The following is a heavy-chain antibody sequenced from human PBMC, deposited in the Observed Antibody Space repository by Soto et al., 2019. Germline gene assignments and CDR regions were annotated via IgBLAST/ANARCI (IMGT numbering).Heavy chain of an antibody. J-gene: IGHJ5*02. CDR3: ARDGKIVDTAMVTGLYNWFDP. CDR1: GFTFSSYS. D-gene: IGHD5-18*01. CDR2: ISSSSSTI. Sequence: GGSLRLSCAASGFTFSSYSMNWVRQAPGKGLEWVSYISSSSSTIYYADSVKGRFTISRENAKNPLYLQMNSLRAEDTAVYYCARDGKIVDTAMVTGLYNWFDPWGQGTLVTVSS. V-gene: IGHV3-48*01.